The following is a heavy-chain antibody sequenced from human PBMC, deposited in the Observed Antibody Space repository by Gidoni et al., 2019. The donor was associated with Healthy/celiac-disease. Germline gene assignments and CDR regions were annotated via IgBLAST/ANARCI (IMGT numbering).Heavy chain of an antibody. J-gene: IGHJ6*03. D-gene: IGHD6-13*01. Sequence: QVQLVESGGGVVQPGRSLRLYCAASGFTFRSYAMHWVRQAPGKGLEWVAVISYDGSNKYYADSVKGRFTISRDNSKNTLYLQMNSLRAEDTAVYYCARDRIAAAGDYYYYYMDVWGKGTTVTVSS. CDR2: ISYDGSNK. CDR1: GFTFRSYA. V-gene: IGHV3-30-3*01. CDR3: ARDRIAAAGDYYYYYMDV.